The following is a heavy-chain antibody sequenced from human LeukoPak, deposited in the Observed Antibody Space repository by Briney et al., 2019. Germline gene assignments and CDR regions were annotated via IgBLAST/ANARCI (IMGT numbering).Heavy chain of an antibody. Sequence: GGSLRLSCAASGLTFSSAWMSWVRQAPGKGLEWVSALSGSGGSTYYADSVKGRFTISRDNSKNTLYLQMSSLRAEDTAVYYCAKGPSDFWSGYYAAYYFDYWGQGTLVTVSS. V-gene: IGHV3-23*01. J-gene: IGHJ4*02. D-gene: IGHD3-3*01. CDR3: AKGPSDFWSGYYAAYYFDY. CDR2: LSGSGGST. CDR1: GLTFSSAW.